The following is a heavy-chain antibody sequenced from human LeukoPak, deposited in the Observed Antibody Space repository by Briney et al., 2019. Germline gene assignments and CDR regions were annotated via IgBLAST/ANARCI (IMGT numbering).Heavy chain of an antibody. D-gene: IGHD1-26*01. CDR1: GFTSRNSV. J-gene: IGHJ4*02. V-gene: IGHV3-23*01. CDR2: ITASGGST. CDR3: APGSNWPGYFDY. Sequence: PGGSLRLSCAASGFTSRNSVMSWVRQAPGKGLEWVSSITASGGSTYYADSVKGRFTVSRDNSKNTLYLQMNSLTVEDTAVYYCAPGSNWPGYFDYWGQGTLVTVSS.